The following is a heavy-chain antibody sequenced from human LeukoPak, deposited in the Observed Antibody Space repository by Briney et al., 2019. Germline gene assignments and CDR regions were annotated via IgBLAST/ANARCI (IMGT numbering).Heavy chain of an antibody. J-gene: IGHJ3*02. CDR2: LSPSGADT. CDR3: ARRAYNWGAFDI. CDR1: GFTFTNYA. D-gene: IGHD5-24*01. V-gene: IGHV3-23*01. Sequence: GGSLRLSCAASGFTFTNYAMNWVRQAPGKGLEWVSTLSPSGADTYYADSVKGRFTVSRDISKNTLYLQMNSLRAEDTAVYYCARRAYNWGAFDIWGQGTMVTVSS.